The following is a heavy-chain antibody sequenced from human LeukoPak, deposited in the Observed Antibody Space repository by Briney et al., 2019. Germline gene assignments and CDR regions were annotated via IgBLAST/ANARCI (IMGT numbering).Heavy chain of an antibody. V-gene: IGHV3-66*01. D-gene: IGHD2-15*01. CDR2: IYSGGST. CDR3: ARAPHIAATLGFDY. J-gene: IGHJ4*02. Sequence: PGGSLRLSCAASGFTFSSYAMSWVRQAPGKGLEWVSVIYSGGSTYYADSVKGRFTISRDNSKNTLYLQMNSLRAEDTAVYYCARAPHIAATLGFDYWGQGTLVTVSS. CDR1: GFTFSSYA.